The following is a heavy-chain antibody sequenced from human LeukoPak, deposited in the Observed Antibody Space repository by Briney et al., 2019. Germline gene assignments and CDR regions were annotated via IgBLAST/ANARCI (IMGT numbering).Heavy chain of an antibody. V-gene: IGHV3-7*01. CDR2: IKQDGSEK. CDR3: ARDGVDLTVAPTNWFDP. D-gene: IGHD2-2*01. J-gene: IGHJ5*02. Sequence: SGGSLRLSCAASGFTFSSYWMSWVRQAPGKGLEWVANIKQDGSEKYSVDSVKGRFTISRENAKNSLYLQMNSLRAEDTAVYYCARDGVDLTVAPTNWFDPWGQGTLVTVSS. CDR1: GFTFSSYW.